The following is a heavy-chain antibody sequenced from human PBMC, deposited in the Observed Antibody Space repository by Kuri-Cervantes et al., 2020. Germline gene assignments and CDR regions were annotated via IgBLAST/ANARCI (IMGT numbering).Heavy chain of an antibody. V-gene: IGHV3-30*18. Sequence: GGSLRLSCAASGFTFSSYGMHWVRQAPGKGLEWVAVISYDGSNKYYADSVKGRFTISRDNSKNTLYLQMNSLRAEDTAVYYCAKAPSLGYCSSTSSQYRGCGWLAIDYWGQGTLVTVSS. CDR2: ISYDGSNK. D-gene: IGHD2-2*01. CDR1: GFTFSSYG. J-gene: IGHJ4*02. CDR3: AKAPSLGYCSSTSSQYRGCGWLAIDY.